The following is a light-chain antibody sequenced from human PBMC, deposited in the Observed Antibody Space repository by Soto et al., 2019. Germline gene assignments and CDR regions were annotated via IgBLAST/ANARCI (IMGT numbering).Light chain of an antibody. CDR2: EVS. V-gene: IGLV2-8*01. CDR1: SSDVGGYNF. Sequence: QSALTQPPSASGSPGQSVTISCTGTSSDVGGYNFVSWYQQHPGKAPKLIIYEVSKRPSGVPDRCSGSKSGNTASLTVSGLQAEDEADYYCSSFAGSNNRFVFGTGTKLTVL. J-gene: IGLJ1*01. CDR3: SSFAGSNNRFV.